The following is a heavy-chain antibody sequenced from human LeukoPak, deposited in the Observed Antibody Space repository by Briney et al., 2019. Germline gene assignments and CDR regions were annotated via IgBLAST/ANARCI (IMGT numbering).Heavy chain of an antibody. CDR2: ITNDGSGI. CDR3: ATYRNTWTSFDY. J-gene: IGHJ4*02. V-gene: IGHV3-30*19. CDR1: GFRRYG. D-gene: IGHD6-13*01. Sequence: GMSLRLSCAMSGFRRYGMHWVRQAPGKGLEWVAVITNDGSGIYYADSVKGRFTISRDNPKDTVYLQVNSLRAEDTAVYYCATYRNTWTSFDYWGQGTLVTVSS.